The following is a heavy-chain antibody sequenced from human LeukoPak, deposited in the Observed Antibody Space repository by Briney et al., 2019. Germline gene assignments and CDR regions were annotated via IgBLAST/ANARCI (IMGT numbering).Heavy chain of an antibody. CDR3: ARGGQQMVTYFDY. V-gene: IGHV3-21*01. CDR2: ISSSSSYI. J-gene: IGHJ4*02. CDR1: GFTFSIYS. D-gene: IGHD6-13*01. Sequence: GGSLRLSCAASGFTFSIYSTNSVRPAPGKGLEWVSSISSSSSYIYYADSVKGRFTISRDNAKNSLYLQMNRLKAEDTAVYYCARGGQQMVTYFDYWGQGTLVTVSS.